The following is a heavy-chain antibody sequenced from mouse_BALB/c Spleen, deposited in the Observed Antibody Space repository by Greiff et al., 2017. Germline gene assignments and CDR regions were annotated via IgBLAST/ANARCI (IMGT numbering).Heavy chain of an antibody. CDR3: ALYDYDGFAY. Sequence: VQLKESGPELVKPGASVKISCKASGYTFTDYNMHWVKQSHGKSLEWIGYIYPYNGGTGYNQKFKSKATLTVDNSSSTAYMELRSLTSEDSAVYYCALYDYDGFAYWGQGTLVTVSA. CDR2: IYPYNGGT. CDR1: GYTFTDYN. J-gene: IGHJ3*01. V-gene: IGHV1S29*02. D-gene: IGHD2-4*01.